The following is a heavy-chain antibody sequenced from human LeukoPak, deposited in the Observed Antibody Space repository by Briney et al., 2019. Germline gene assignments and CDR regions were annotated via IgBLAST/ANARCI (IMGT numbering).Heavy chain of an antibody. CDR2: ISSSSSYI. CDR3: ASSRVVVVAAIDY. Sequence: PGGSLRLSCAASGFTFSSYEMNWVRQAPGKGLEWVSSISSSSSYIYYADSVKGRFTISRDNAKNSLYLQMNSLRAEDTAVYYCASSRVVVVAAIDYWGQGTLVTVSS. D-gene: IGHD2-15*01. V-gene: IGHV3-21*01. J-gene: IGHJ4*02. CDR1: GFTFSSYE.